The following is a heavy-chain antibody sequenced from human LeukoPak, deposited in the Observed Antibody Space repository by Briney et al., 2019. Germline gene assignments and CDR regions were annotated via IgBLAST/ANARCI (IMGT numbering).Heavy chain of an antibody. J-gene: IGHJ4*02. CDR3: ARVAIAVAGWNFDY. D-gene: IGHD6-19*01. Sequence: SETLSLTCAVSGGSISSGGHSWSWIRQPPGKGLEWIGYIYYSGSTNYNPSLKSRVTISVDTSKNQFSLKLSSVTAADTAVYYCARVAIAVAGWNFDYWGQGTLVTVSS. CDR2: IYYSGST. CDR1: GGSISSGGHS. V-gene: IGHV4-61*08.